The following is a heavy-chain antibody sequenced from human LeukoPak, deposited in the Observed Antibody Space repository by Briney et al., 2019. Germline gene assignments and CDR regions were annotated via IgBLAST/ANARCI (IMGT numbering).Heavy chain of an antibody. D-gene: IGHD3-10*01. CDR1: GFTFDDYA. CDR3: ARVTIGGYFDY. J-gene: IGHJ4*02. CDR2: ISWNSGSI. Sequence: GRSLRLSCAASGFTFDDYAMHWVRQAPGKGLEWVSGISWNSGSIGYADSVKGRFTISRDNAKNSLYLQMNSLRAEDTAVYYCARVTIGGYFDYWGQGTLVTVSS. V-gene: IGHV3-9*01.